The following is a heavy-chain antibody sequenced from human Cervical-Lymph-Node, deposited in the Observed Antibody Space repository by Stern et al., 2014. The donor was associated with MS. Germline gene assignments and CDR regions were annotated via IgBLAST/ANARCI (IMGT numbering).Heavy chain of an antibody. D-gene: IGHD3-10*01. CDR1: GFSLSSVGEG. CDR2: IYWDDDR. V-gene: IGHV2-5*02. CDR3: AHSSLSVGVSFDY. J-gene: IGHJ4*02. Sequence: QVTLKESGPTLVKPTQTLTLTCRVSGFSLSSVGEGVGWIRQPPGKALEWLALIYWDDDRRYRPSLKRRLTITKDTSKNLVVLKMTNMDPMDTATYYCAHSSLSVGVSFDYWGQGTLITVSS.